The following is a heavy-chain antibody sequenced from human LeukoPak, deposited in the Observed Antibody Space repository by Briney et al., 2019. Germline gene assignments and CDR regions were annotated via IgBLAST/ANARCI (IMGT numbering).Heavy chain of an antibody. CDR3: ARDAYSSSSPNRPPWFDP. CDR1: GYTFTGYY. D-gene: IGHD6-6*01. Sequence: GASVKVSCKASGYTFTGYYMHWVRQAPGQGLEWMGWINPNGGGTNYAQKFQGRVTMTRDTFISTAYMELSRLRSDDTAVYYCARDAYSSSSPNRPPWFDPWGQGALVTVSS. CDR2: INPNGGGT. V-gene: IGHV1-2*02. J-gene: IGHJ5*02.